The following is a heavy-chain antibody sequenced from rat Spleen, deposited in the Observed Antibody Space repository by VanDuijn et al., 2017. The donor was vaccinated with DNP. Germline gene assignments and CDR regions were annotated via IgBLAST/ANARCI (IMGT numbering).Heavy chain of an antibody. Sequence: EVQLQESGPGLVKPSQSLSLTCSVTGYSITDTYRWNWIRKFPGNKLEWMGYINSAGSTNYNPSLKSRISITRDTSKNQFFLQVNSVTTEDTATYYCARAFYYYSSDYWGHGVMVTVSS. J-gene: IGHJ2*01. D-gene: IGHD1-2*01. CDR1: GYSITDTYR. V-gene: IGHV3-3*01. CDR3: ARAFYYYSSDY. CDR2: INSAGST.